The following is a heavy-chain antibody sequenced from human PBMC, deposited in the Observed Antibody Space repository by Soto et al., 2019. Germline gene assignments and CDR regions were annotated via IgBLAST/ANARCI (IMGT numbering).Heavy chain of an antibody. CDR2: IWYDGSNK. CDR3: ARPDHHYYYYGMDV. V-gene: IGHV3-33*01. CDR1: GFTFSSYG. J-gene: IGHJ6*02. Sequence: QVQLVESGGGVVQPGRSLRLSCAASGFTFSSYGMHWVRQAPDKGLEWVAVIWYDGSNKYYADSVKGRFTISRDNSKNTLYLQMNSLRAEDTAVYYCARPDHHYYYYGMDVWGQGTTVTVSS.